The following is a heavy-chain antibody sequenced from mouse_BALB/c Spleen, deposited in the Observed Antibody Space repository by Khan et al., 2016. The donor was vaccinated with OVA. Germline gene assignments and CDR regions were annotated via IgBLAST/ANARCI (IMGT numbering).Heavy chain of an antibody. CDR1: GFNIKDYY. Sequence: VQLKQSGAELVRPGALVKLSCKASGFNIKDYYIPWVKQRPEQGLEWIGWIDPENGHTIYDPKFQGKASITADTSSNTAYLQLSSLTSEDTAVDDCARRGYGNYWFAYWGQGTLVTVSA. J-gene: IGHJ3*01. CDR2: IDPENGHT. CDR3: ARRGYGNYWFAY. D-gene: IGHD2-1*01. V-gene: IGHV14-1*02.